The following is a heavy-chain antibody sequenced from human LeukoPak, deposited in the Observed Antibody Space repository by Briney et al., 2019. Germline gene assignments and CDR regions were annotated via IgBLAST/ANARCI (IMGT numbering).Heavy chain of an antibody. CDR2: MNRDGSST. Sequence: GGSLTLSCAASGFSFSRYWMHWVRQAPGKGLVWVSRMNRDGSSTNYADSVKGRFTISRDNAKNILYLQMNTLRAEDTAVYHCATGHYYDSSGYYPLPDAFDIWGQGTMVTVSS. CDR3: ATGHYYDSSGYYPLPDAFDI. D-gene: IGHD3-22*01. V-gene: IGHV3-74*01. CDR1: GFSFSRYW. J-gene: IGHJ3*02.